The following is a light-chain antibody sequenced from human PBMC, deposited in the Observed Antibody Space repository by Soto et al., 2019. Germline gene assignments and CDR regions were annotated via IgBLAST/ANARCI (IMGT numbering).Light chain of an antibody. CDR2: EVS. V-gene: IGLV2-14*01. Sequence: QSVLTQPASVSGSPGQSIIISCTGTSSDVGGYNYVSWYQQHPGKAPKLMIYEVSNRPSGVSNRFSGSKSGNTASLTISGLQAEDEADYYCGSYTGSRSWVFGGGTQLTVL. CDR3: GSYTGSRSWV. CDR1: SSDVGGYNY. J-gene: IGLJ3*02.